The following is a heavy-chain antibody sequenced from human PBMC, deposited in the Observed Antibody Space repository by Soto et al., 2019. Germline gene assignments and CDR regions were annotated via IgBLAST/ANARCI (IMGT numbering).Heavy chain of an antibody. D-gene: IGHD5-18*01. J-gene: IGHJ6*02. CDR3: AKDLNTAMVKDYYYYGMDV. CDR2: ISYDGSNK. Sequence: GGSLRLSCAASGFTFSSYGMHWVRQAPGKGLEWVAVISYDGSNKYYADSVKGRLTISRDNSKNTLYLQMNSLRAEDTAVYYCAKDLNTAMVKDYYYYGMDVWGQGTTVTVSS. V-gene: IGHV3-30*18. CDR1: GFTFSSYG.